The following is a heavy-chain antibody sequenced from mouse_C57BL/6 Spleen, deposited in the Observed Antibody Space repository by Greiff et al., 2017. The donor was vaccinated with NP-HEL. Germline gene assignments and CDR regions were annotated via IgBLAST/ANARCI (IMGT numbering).Heavy chain of an antibody. Sequence: ESGPGLVKPSQSLSLTCSVTGYSITSGYYWNWIRQFPGNKLEWMGYISYDGSNNYNPSLKNRISITRDTSKNQFFLKLNSVTTEDTATYYCARRGIDYPWFAYWGQGTLVTVSA. J-gene: IGHJ3*01. D-gene: IGHD5-5*01. CDR2: ISYDGSN. V-gene: IGHV3-6*01. CDR1: GYSITSGYY. CDR3: ARRGIDYPWFAY.